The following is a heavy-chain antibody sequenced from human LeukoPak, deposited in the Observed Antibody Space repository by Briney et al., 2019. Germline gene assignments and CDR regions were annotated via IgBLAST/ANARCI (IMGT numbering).Heavy chain of an antibody. Sequence: GGSLRLSCAASGFTFSRSAMTWVRQAPGKGLEWVSSITGSGTTTYYADSVKGWFTISRDNSNNTLSLQMNSLRAEDTAVYYCANIATVTPGHWGQGTLVIVSS. CDR1: GFTFSRSA. D-gene: IGHD4-17*01. J-gene: IGHJ4*02. V-gene: IGHV3-23*01. CDR2: ITGSGTTT. CDR3: ANIATVTPGH.